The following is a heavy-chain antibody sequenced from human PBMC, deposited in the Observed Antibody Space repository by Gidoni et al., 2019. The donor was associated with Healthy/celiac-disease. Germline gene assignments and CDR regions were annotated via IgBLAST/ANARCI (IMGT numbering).Heavy chain of an antibody. D-gene: IGHD3-16*01. CDR3: ASALLGDYGMDV. V-gene: IGHV3-53*01. CDR1: GFSVSSNY. J-gene: IGHJ6*02. CDR2: IYSGGST. Sequence: EVQLVESGGGLIQPGGSLRLSRAASGFSVSSNYMGWVRQAPGKGLEWVSVIYSGGSTYYADAVKGRFTISRNNTKNAMYLQMNSLRAEDTAVYYCASALLGDYGMDVWGQGTTVTVSS.